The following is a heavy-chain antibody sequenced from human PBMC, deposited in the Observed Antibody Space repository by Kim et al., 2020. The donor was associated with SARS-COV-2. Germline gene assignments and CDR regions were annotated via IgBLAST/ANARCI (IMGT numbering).Heavy chain of an antibody. CDR1: GYTLTELS. CDR2: FDPEDGET. J-gene: IGHJ6*02. D-gene: IGHD6-13*01. CDR3: ATGIAASGYYYYYGMDV. V-gene: IGHV1-24*01. Sequence: ASVKVSCKVSGYTLTELSMHWVRQAPGKGLEWMGGFDPEDGETIYAQKFQGRVTMTEDTSTDTAYMGLSSLRSEDTAVYYCATGIAASGYYYYYGMDVWGQGTTVTVSS.